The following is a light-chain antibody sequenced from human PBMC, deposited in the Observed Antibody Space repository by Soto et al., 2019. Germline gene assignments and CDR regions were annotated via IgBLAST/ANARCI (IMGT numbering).Light chain of an antibody. CDR3: QSYDSSLSGYV. J-gene: IGLJ1*01. CDR1: SSNIGAGYD. CDR2: GNS. Sequence: QSVLTQPPPVSGAPGQRGTISCTGGSSNIGAGYDVHWYQQLPGTAPKLLIYGNSNRPSGVPDRFSGSKSGTSASLAITGLQAEDEADYYCQSYDSSLSGYVFGTGTKVTV. V-gene: IGLV1-40*01.